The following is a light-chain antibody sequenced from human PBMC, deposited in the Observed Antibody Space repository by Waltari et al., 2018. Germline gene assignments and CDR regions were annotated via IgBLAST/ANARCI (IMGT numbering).Light chain of an antibody. CDR2: DVT. V-gene: IGLV2-14*03. CDR1: GRGVGPSDY. CDR3: SSQALDGVVL. Sequence: QSALTQPASVSGSPGQSITISCSGIGRGVGPSDYVSWYQLHPGKAPQVIIYDVTNRPAGVSHRFSASKSANTASLTISGLQPEDEGDYYCSSQALDGVVLFGGGTKLTVL. J-gene: IGLJ2*01.